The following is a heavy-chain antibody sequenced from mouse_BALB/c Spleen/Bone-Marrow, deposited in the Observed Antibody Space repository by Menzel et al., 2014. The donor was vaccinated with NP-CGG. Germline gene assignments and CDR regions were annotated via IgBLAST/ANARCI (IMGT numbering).Heavy chain of an antibody. J-gene: IGHJ4*01. CDR2: IYPGSGST. CDR1: GYTFTSYW. Sequence: LQQPGSELVRPGASVKLSCKASGYTFTSYWMHWVKQRHGQGLGWIGNIYPGSGSTNYDEKFKSKGTLTVDTSSSTAYMHLSSLTSEDSAVYYCTRGYYPYYYAMDYWGQGTSVTVSS. CDR3: TRGYYPYYYAMDY. V-gene: IGHV1S22*01. D-gene: IGHD2-3*01.